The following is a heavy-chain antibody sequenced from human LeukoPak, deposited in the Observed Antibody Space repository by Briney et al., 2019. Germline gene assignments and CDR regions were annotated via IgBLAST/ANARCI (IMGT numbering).Heavy chain of an antibody. CDR1: GGSTSSGGYY. CDR3: ASLGGDCSSTSCYAYFDY. D-gene: IGHD2-2*01. J-gene: IGHJ4*02. Sequence: SETLSLTCTVPGGSTSSGGYYWSWIRQHPGKCLEWIGYIYYSGSTYYNPSLKGRFTISVDTSKNQFSLKLSSVTAADTAVYYCASLGGDCSSTSCYAYFDYWGQGTLVTVSS. V-gene: IGHV4-31*03. CDR2: IYYSGST.